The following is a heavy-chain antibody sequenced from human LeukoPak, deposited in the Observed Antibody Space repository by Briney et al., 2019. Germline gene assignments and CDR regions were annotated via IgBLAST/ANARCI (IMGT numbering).Heavy chain of an antibody. V-gene: IGHV1-8*01. CDR2: MNPNSGNT. CDR3: TRGREWYQLLNIWFDP. Sequence: GASVKVSCKASGYTFTSYDINWVRQATGQGLEWMGWMNPNSGNTGYAQKFQGRVTMTRTTSISTAYMELSSLRSEDTAVYYCTRGREWYQLLNIWFDPWGQGTLVTVSS. D-gene: IGHD2-2*01. J-gene: IGHJ5*02. CDR1: GYTFTSYD.